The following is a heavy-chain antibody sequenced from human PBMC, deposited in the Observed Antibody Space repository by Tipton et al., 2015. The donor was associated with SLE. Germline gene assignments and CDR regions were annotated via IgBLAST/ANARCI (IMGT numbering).Heavy chain of an antibody. CDR3: ARHESPRPTFIVDYGGAFDI. D-gene: IGHD4/OR15-4a*01. CDR1: GDSISSSSYY. Sequence: TLSLTCTVSGDSISSSSYYWGWIRQPPGKGLEWIGSIYYSGTTYYNPSLKSRVTISVDTSKNQFSLKLRSVTAADTAVYYCARHESPRPTFIVDYGGAFDIWGQGTMVTVSS. V-gene: IGHV4-39*01. CDR2: IYYSGTT. J-gene: IGHJ3*02.